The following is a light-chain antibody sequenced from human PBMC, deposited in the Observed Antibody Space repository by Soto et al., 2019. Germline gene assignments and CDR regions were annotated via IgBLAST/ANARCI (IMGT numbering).Light chain of an antibody. CDR2: DVS. CDR1: SSDVGGYDY. V-gene: IGLV2-11*01. Sequence: QSALTQPRSVSGSPGQSVTISCTGTSSDVGGYDYVSWYQQHPGKAPELMIYDVSKRPSGVPDRFSGSKSGNTASLTISGLQAEDEADYYCCSYAGMYTFRVFGGGTKLTVL. J-gene: IGLJ2*01. CDR3: CSYAGMYTFRV.